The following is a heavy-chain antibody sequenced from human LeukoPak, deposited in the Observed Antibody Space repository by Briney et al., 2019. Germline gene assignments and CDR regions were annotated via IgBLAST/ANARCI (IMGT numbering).Heavy chain of an antibody. J-gene: IGHJ4*02. V-gene: IGHV3-23*01. D-gene: IGHD3-10*01. Sequence: GGSLRLSCAASGFTFSSYAMSWVRQAPGKGLEWVSAISGSGGSTYYADSVKGRFTISRDNSKNTLYLQMNSLRAEDTAVYYCAKTQYYYGSGSFWDFDYWGQGTLVTVSS. CDR1: GFTFSSYA. CDR2: ISGSGGST. CDR3: AKTQYYYGSGSFWDFDY.